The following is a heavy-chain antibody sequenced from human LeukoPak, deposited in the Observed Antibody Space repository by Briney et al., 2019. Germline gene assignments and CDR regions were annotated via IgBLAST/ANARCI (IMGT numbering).Heavy chain of an antibody. Sequence: ASVKVSCKASGGTFSSYAISWVRQAPGQGLEWMGGIIPIFGTANYAQKFQGRATMTRDTSTSTVYMELSSLRSEDTAVYYCAREESSGSYYFDYWGQGTLVTVSS. CDR1: GGTFSSYA. CDR2: IIPIFGTA. D-gene: IGHD1-26*01. CDR3: AREESSGSYYFDY. V-gene: IGHV1-69*05. J-gene: IGHJ4*02.